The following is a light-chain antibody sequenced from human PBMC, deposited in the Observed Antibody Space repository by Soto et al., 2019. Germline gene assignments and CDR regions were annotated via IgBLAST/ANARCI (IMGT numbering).Light chain of an antibody. CDR3: YSAADHNPGV. Sequence: SYELTQPSSVSVSPGQTARITCSGDVLAKKYARWFQQKPGQAPVLVIYKDSERPSGIPERFSGSSSGTTVTLTISGAQVEDEADYYCYSAADHNPGVFGGGTKLTVL. V-gene: IGLV3-27*01. CDR2: KDS. CDR1: VLAKKY. J-gene: IGLJ2*01.